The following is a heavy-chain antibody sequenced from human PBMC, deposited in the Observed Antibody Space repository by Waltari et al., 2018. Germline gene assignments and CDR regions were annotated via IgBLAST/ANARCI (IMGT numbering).Heavy chain of an antibody. CDR2: LDPNDSYT. CDR3: AIHPTSFWIGYYFGY. D-gene: IGHD3-3*01. V-gene: IGHV5-10-1*03. Sequence: EVQLVQSGAEVKKPGESLSISCKGSGYSFTNYWISWLRQMPGKGLEWMGRLDPNDSYTNYSPSFKGHVSIAVDKSISAAYLQWSSLKASDTAMYYCAIHPTSFWIGYYFGYWGQGTLVTVSS. CDR1: GYSFTNYW. J-gene: IGHJ4*02.